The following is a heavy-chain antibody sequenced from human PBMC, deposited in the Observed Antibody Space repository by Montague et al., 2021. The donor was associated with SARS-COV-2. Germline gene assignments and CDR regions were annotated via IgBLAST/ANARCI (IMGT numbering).Heavy chain of an antibody. D-gene: IGHD3-3*01. J-gene: IGHJ4*02. Sequence: SLRLSCSASGFTFSSYGMHWVRQAPGKGLEWVAVIGYDGSNKYYXDSVKGRFTISRDKSKNTLYLQMNSLRAEDTAVYYCARSKGVVINGVCDYWGQGTLVTVSS. V-gene: IGHV3-33*01. CDR1: GFTFSSYG. CDR3: ARSKGVVINGVCDY. CDR2: IGYDGSNK.